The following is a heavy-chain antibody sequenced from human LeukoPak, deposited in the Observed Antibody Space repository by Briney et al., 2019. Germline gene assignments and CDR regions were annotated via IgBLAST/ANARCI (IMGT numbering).Heavy chain of an antibody. CDR3: ARDGYSSGWPGNAFDI. V-gene: IGHV4-30-4*08. J-gene: IGHJ3*02. CDR2: IYYSGST. Sequence: SETLSLTCTVSGGSISSGDYYWSWIRQPPGKGLEWIGYIYYSGSTYYNPSLKSRVTISVDTSKNQFSLKLSSVTAADTAVYYSARDGYSSGWPGNAFDIWGQGTMVTVSS. D-gene: IGHD6-19*01. CDR1: GGSISSGDYY.